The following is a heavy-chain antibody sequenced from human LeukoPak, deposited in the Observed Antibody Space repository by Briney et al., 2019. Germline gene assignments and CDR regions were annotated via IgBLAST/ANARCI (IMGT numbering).Heavy chain of an antibody. CDR1: GFTFSSYA. V-gene: IGHV3-23*01. Sequence: GGSLRLSCAASGFTFSSYAMSWVRQAPGKGLEWVSAISGSGGSTYYADSVRGRFTISRDNSKNTLYLQMNSLRAEDTAVYYCAKATDWSSSWYFPLGYYYYGMDVWGQGTTVTVSS. J-gene: IGHJ6*02. D-gene: IGHD6-13*01. CDR3: AKATDWSSSWYFPLGYYYYGMDV. CDR2: ISGSGGST.